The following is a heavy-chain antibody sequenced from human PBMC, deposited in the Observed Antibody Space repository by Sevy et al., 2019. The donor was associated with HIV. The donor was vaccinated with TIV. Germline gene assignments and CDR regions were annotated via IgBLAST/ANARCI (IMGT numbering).Heavy chain of an antibody. Sequence: GESPKISCAASGFTFSDYYMSWIRQAPGKGLEWVSYISSSSSYTNYADSVKGRFTISRDNAKNSLYLQMNSLRAEDTAVYYCARVQGIAARPDYYFDYWGQGTLVTVSS. J-gene: IGHJ4*02. V-gene: IGHV3-11*06. CDR3: ARVQGIAARPDYYFDY. D-gene: IGHD6-6*01. CDR2: ISSSSSYT. CDR1: GFTFSDYY.